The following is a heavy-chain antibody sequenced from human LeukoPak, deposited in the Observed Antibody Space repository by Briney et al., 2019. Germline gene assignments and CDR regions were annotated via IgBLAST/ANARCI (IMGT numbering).Heavy chain of an antibody. CDR2: INHSGST. CDR1: GGSFSGYY. Sequence: SETLSLTCAVYGGSFSGYYWSWIRQPPGKGLEWIGEINHSGSTNYNPSLKSRVTISVDTSKNQFSLKLSSMTAADTAVYYCARELGYSYGRYFDYWGQGTLVTVSS. J-gene: IGHJ4*02. CDR3: ARELGYSYGRYFDY. V-gene: IGHV4-34*01. D-gene: IGHD5-18*01.